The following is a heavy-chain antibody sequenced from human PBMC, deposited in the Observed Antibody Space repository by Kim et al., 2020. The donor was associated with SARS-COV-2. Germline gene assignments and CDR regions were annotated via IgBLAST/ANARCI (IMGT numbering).Heavy chain of an antibody. D-gene: IGHD4-17*01. J-gene: IGHJ4*02. V-gene: IGHV4-4*02. CDR2: IYHSGST. CDR1: GGSISSSNW. CDR3: ARVPSPYGDYSPEFDY. Sequence: SETLSLTCAVSGGSISSSNWWSWVRQPPGKGLEWIGEIYHSGSTNYNPSLKSRVTISVDKSKNQFSLKLSSVTAADTAVYYCARVPSPYGDYSPEFDYWGQGTLVTVSS.